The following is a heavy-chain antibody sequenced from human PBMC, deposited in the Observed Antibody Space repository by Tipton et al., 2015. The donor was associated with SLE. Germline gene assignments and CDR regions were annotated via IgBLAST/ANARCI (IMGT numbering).Heavy chain of an antibody. CDR2: TSESGAGT. D-gene: IGHD3-16*01. CDR1: GFTFWSHD. CDR3: AGGTGAYFDH. J-gene: IGHJ4*02. V-gene: IGHV3-23*01. Sequence: SLRLSCATSGFTFWSHDMGWVRQAPGKGLEWASVTSESGAGTHYINSVRGRFTISRDNSKNTLYLQMNRLRVEDTAVYYCAGGTGAYFDHWGQGTLVTVSS.